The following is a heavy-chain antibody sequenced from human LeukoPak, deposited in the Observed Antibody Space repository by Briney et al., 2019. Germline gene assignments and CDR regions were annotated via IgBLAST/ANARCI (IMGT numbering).Heavy chain of an antibody. D-gene: IGHD6-13*01. Sequence: PSETLSLTCTVSGGSIINFYWSWIRQPAGKGLEWIGRIYTSGATKYNPSLQSRVTMSLDTSKSQFSLKLSSVTAADTAVYFCAREGNNWYRALDYWGQGSQVTVSS. V-gene: IGHV4-4*07. CDR2: IYTSGAT. CDR1: GGSIINFY. J-gene: IGHJ4*02. CDR3: AREGNNWYRALDY.